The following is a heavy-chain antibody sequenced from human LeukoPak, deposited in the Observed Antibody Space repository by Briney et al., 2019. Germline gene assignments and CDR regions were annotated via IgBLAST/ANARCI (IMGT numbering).Heavy chain of an antibody. D-gene: IGHD2-2*03. V-gene: IGHV4-30-4*01. Sequence: SETLSLTCTVSGGSISSGDYYWSWIRQPPGKGLEWIGYIYNSGSTYYNPSLKSRVTISVDTSKNQFSLKLSSVTAADTAVYYCASGYCSSTSCHEDYYYGMDVWGQGTTVTVSS. CDR1: GGSISSGDYY. CDR3: ASGYCSSTSCHEDYYYGMDV. J-gene: IGHJ6*02. CDR2: IYNSGST.